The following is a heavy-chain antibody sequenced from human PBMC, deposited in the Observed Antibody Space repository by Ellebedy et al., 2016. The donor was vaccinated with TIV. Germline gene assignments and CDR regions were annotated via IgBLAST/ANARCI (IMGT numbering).Heavy chain of an antibody. V-gene: IGHV4-39*01. CDR2: IYYIGST. J-gene: IGHJ4*02. CDR3: ARHHTVERGAIDY. CDR1: GYYISSGGYY. D-gene: IGHD1-1*01. Sequence: GYYISSGGYYWGWIRQPPGKGLEWIGSIYYIGSTYYYPSLKSRVTMSIDTSKNQFSLKLSPVTAADTAVYYFARHHTVERGAIDYWGQGTLVTVSS.